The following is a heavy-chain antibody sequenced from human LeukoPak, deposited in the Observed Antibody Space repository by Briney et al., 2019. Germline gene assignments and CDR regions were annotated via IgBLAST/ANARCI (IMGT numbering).Heavy chain of an antibody. V-gene: IGHV4-61*02. D-gene: IGHD3-10*01. Sequence: RPSETLSLTCTVSGGSISSGSYCWSWIRQPAGKGLEWIGRIYTSGSTNYNPSLKSRVTISVDTSKNQFSLKLSSVTAADTAVYYCARHSGSYHPMDYWGQGTLVTVSS. CDR1: GGSISSGSYC. J-gene: IGHJ4*02. CDR3: ARHSGSYHPMDY. CDR2: IYTSGST.